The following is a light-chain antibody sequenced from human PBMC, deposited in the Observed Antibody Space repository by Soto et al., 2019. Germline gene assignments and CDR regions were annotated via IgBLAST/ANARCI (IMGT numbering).Light chain of an antibody. CDR1: SSDVGGYNY. V-gene: IGLV2-14*03. Sequence: QSVLTQPASVSGSPGQSITISCTGTSSDVGGYNYVSWYQQHPGKAPKLLICDVTNRPSGVSNRFSGSKSGNTASLTISGLQTEDEADYYCSSFASSIPLAFGGGTQLTVL. J-gene: IGLJ2*01. CDR3: SSFASSIPLA. CDR2: DVT.